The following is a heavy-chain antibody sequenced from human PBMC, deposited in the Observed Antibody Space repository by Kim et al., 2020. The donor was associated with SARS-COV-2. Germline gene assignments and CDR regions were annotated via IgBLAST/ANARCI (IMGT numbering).Heavy chain of an antibody. D-gene: IGHD2-2*02. CDR3: AKVKSLYQEIGFDY. V-gene: IGHV3-23*01. Sequence: ADSGKGRFTISRDNSKNTLYLQMNSLRAEDTAVYYCAKVKSLYQEIGFDYWGQGTLVTVSS. J-gene: IGHJ4*02.